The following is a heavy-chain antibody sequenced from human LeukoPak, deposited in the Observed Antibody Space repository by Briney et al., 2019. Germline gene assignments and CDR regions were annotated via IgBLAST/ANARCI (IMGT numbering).Heavy chain of an antibody. Sequence: PGGSLRLSCAASGFSFSNYAMHWVRQAPGKGLEYVSAISSNGDSTFYANSVRGRFTVSRDNLKNSLYLQMNSLRAEDTAVYYCAREGYSYGFTRGYYFDYWGQGTLVTVSS. V-gene: IGHV3-64*01. CDR1: GFSFSNYA. CDR2: ISSNGDST. J-gene: IGHJ4*02. CDR3: AREGYSYGFTRGYYFDY. D-gene: IGHD5-18*01.